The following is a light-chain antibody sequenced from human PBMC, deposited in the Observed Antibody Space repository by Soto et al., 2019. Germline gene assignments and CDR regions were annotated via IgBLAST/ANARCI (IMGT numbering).Light chain of an antibody. CDR2: DVS. CDR3: NSYSSSTTLYL. V-gene: IGLV2-14*01. J-gene: IGLJ1*01. Sequence: QAALTQPGSVTGSPGQALTISNTGTSSDVGGYNYVSWYQQHPGKAPKLMISDVSNRPSGVSIRFSGSKSGNTASLTISGLQAEDEADYYCNSYSSSTTLYLFGTGTKVTV. CDR1: SSDVGGYNY.